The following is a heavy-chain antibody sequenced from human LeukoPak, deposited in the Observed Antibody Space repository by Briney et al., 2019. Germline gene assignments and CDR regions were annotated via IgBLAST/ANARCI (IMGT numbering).Heavy chain of an antibody. D-gene: IGHD2-15*01. CDR3: ARDRQGFLDY. CDR2: ISGSGGST. CDR1: GFTFGDYA. J-gene: IGHJ4*02. V-gene: IGHV3-23*01. Sequence: GGSLRLSCTTSGFTFGDYAMSWVRQAPGKGLEWVSAISGSGGSTYYADSVKGRFTISRDNSKNTLYLQMNSLRAEDTAVYYCARDRQGFLDYWGQGTLVTVSS.